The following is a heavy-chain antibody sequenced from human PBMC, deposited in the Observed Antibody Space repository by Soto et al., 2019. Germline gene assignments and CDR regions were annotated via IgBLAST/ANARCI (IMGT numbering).Heavy chain of an antibody. D-gene: IGHD3-22*01. J-gene: IGHJ4*02. CDR1: GYTFTSYG. CDR2: ISAYNGNT. CDR3: ARDDYDSSGYLFDY. V-gene: IGHV1-18*01. Sequence: AASVKVSCKASGYTFTSYGISWVRQAPGQGLEWMGWISAYNGNTNYAQKLQGRVTMTTDTSTSTAYMELRSLRSDDTAVYYCARDDYDSSGYLFDYWGQGTLVTVSS.